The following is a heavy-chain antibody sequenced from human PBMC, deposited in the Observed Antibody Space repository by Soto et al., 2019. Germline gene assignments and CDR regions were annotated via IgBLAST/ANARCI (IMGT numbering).Heavy chain of an antibody. J-gene: IGHJ5*02. CDR2: INPNTGGT. D-gene: IGHD1-26*01. CDR3: ARVRPRREVDP. V-gene: IGHV1-2*02. Sequence: ASVKVSCKTSGYIFTSYYIHWVRPVPGQGLELMGWINPNTGGTNYAQRFEGRVTMTRDTSISTAYIELSRLTSDDTAIYFCARVRPRREVDPWGQGTLVTVSS. CDR1: GYIFTSYY.